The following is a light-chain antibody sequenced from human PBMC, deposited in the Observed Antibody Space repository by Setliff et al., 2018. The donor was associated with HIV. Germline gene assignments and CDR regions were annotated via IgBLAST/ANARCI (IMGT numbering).Light chain of an antibody. V-gene: IGLV2-11*01. Sequence: QSALTQPRSVSGSPGQSVTFSCTGSSSDVGACNYVSWYQQRPGTAPKLIIYDVTKRPSGVPDRFSASKSGDTASLTISGLQSEDEADYYCCSYAGTNTYIFGTGTKVTVL. J-gene: IGLJ1*01. CDR1: SSDVGACNY. CDR2: DVT. CDR3: CSYAGTNTYI.